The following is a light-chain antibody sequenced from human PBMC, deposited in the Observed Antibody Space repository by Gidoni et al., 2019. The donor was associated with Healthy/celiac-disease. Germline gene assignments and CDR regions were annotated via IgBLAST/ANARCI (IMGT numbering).Light chain of an antibody. CDR2: SNN. CDR1: SSNIGSNP. J-gene: IGLJ7*01. CDR3: AAWDDSLNDAV. V-gene: IGLV1-44*01. Sequence: QSVLTQPPSASGTPGQRVTISCSGSSSNIGSNPVNWYQQLPGTAPKPLIYSNNQRPSGVPDRFSGSKSGTSASLAISGLQSEDEADYYCAAWDDSLNDAVFGGGTQLTVL.